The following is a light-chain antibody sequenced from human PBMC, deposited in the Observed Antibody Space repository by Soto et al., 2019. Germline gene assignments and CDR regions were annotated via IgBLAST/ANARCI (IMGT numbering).Light chain of an antibody. CDR1: SSDVGGYNY. J-gene: IGLJ1*01. CDR2: DVS. CDR3: TSYTRTSSTTYV. V-gene: IGLV2-14*01. Sequence: QSALTQPASGSGSPVQSITITCTGTSSDVGGYNYVSWYQQHPGKAPKLMIYDVSNRPSGVSNRFSGSKSGNTASLTISGLQAEDEADYYCTSYTRTSSTTYVFGTGTKVTVL.